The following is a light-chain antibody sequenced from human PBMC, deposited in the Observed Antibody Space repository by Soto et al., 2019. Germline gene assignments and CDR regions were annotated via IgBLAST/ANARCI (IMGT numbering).Light chain of an antibody. J-gene: IGKJ4*01. CDR2: DAS. Sequence: DIQMTQSPSSLSASVGDRVTITCRRSRTISTYLNCIQQKPGKAPKLLIYDASNLETGVPSRFSGSGSGTDFTFTISSLQPEDIATYYCQQYDNLPLTFGGGTKVEIK. CDR3: QQYDNLPLT. CDR1: RTISTY. V-gene: IGKV1-33*01.